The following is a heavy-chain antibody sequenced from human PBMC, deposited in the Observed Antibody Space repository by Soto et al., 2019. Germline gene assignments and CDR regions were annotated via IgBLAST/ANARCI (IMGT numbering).Heavy chain of an antibody. CDR2: ITSSGGST. D-gene: IGHD3-10*01. J-gene: IGHJ4*02. CDR1: GFSFSTYA. V-gene: IGHV3-23*01. CDR3: AKARYASGSSYFDY. Sequence: EVQLLESGGGLVQPGGSLRLSCAASGFSFSTYAMTWARQAPGKGLEWVSDITSSGGSTYYADSVKGRFTISRDNSKNMLFLQMNSLRAEDTAIYYCAKARYASGSSYFDYWGQGTLVTVSS.